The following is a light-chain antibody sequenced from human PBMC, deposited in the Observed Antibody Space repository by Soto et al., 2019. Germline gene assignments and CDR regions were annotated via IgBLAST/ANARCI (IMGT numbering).Light chain of an antibody. J-gene: IGKJ1*01. CDR2: DAS. Sequence: DIQMTQSPSTLSASVGDRVTITCRASQSISSRLAWYQQKPGKAPKLMMYDASSLDSGVPSMFRGSGSGTEFTLTICSLQPDDFATYYCQQYNAYPWTFGQGTKVEIK. V-gene: IGKV1-5*01. CDR1: QSISSR. CDR3: QQYNAYPWT.